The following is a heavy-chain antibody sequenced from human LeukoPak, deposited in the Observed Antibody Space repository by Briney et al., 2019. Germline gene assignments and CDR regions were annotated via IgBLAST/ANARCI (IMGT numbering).Heavy chain of an antibody. CDR1: GFTFTSYW. D-gene: IGHD4-17*01. CDR3: SRGGDYHAFDI. Sequence: PGGSLRLSCAASGFTFTSYWMHWVRQAPGEGLVWVSRINSDGSNIIYADSVKGRFTFSRDNAKNTLYLQMNSLRAEDTAVYYCSRGGDYHAFDIWGQGTMVTVSS. V-gene: IGHV3-74*01. CDR2: INSDGSNI. J-gene: IGHJ3*02.